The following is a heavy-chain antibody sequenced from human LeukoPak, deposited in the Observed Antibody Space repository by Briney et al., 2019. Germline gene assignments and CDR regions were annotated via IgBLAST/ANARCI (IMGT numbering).Heavy chain of an antibody. CDR1: GFTVSSNY. V-gene: IGHV3-53*04. D-gene: IGHD6-13*01. CDR2: IYSGGST. CDR3: ARALGSSWYYY. J-gene: IGHJ4*02. Sequence: GGSLRLSCAASGFTVSSNYMSWVRQAPGKGLEWVSVIYSGGSTYYADSVKGRFTIPRHNSKNTLYLQMNSLRAEDTAVYYCARALGSSWYYYWGQGTLVTVSS.